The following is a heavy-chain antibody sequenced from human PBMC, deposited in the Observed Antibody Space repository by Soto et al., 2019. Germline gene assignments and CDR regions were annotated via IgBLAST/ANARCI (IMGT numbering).Heavy chain of an antibody. D-gene: IGHD2-8*01. V-gene: IGHV4-38-2*01. CDR1: DYSIASAYY. J-gene: IGHJ4*02. CDR3: SIGMVYPSHFHN. Sequence: PSETLSLTCAVSDYSIASAYYWGWIRQPPGKGLEWIGTFYHSENPYYSPSLKSRVTISVDKSKNQFSVKLSSVTAADTAVYYCSIGMVYPSHFHNSGQGPLVTLSS. CDR2: FYHSENP.